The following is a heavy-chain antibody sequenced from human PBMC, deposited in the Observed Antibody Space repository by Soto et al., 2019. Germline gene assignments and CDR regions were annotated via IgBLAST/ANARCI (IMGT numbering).Heavy chain of an antibody. CDR2: SGPKRGGA. J-gene: IGHJ5*01. Sequence: ASVEVSCKAGGHTFSDYYIQWVRQAPGQGFEYMGWSGPKRGGAVYAQKFRGRVTMTRDTSVILAYLLLSSLTSDDTAVYFCAKCHRRLLCHLDSLYQLALVTISS. CDR1: GHTFSDYY. V-gene: IGHV1-2*02. D-gene: IGHD2-21*01. CDR3: AKCHRRLLCHLDS.